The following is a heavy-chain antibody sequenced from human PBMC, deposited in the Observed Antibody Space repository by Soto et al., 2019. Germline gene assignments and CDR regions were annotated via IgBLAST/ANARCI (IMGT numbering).Heavy chain of an antibody. J-gene: IGHJ6*02. Sequence: SETLSLTCTVSGGSISSSSYYWGWIRQPPGKGLEWIGSIYYSGSTYYNPSLKSRVTISVDTSKNQFSLKLSSVTAADTAVYYCARIVVVPAAPSRDYYYYGMDVWGQGTTVTVSS. V-gene: IGHV4-39*01. CDR2: IYYSGST. CDR1: GGSISSSSYY. CDR3: ARIVVVPAAPSRDYYYYGMDV. D-gene: IGHD2-2*01.